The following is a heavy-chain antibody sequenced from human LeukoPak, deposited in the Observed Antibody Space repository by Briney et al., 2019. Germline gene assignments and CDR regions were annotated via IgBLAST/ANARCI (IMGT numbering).Heavy chain of an antibody. CDR3: ARGVASAPRSAFDI. CDR1: GFTFSSYS. Sequence: GGSLRLSCAVSGFTFSSYSMNWVRQAPGKGLEWVGNAKQDGSGSTCVDSVKGRFTISRDNAKNSLYLQMNGLRAEDTAVYYCARGVASAPRSAFDIWGQGTMVIVSS. D-gene: IGHD6-13*01. V-gene: IGHV3-7*03. J-gene: IGHJ3*02. CDR2: AKQDGSGS.